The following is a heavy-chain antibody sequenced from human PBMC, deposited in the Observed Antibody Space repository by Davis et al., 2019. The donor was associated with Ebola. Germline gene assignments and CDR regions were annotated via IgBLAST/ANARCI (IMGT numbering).Heavy chain of an antibody. V-gene: IGHV4-4*02. CDR2: INHSGST. CDR3: ARGGEYYGSGRLDY. J-gene: IGHJ4*02. Sequence: SETLSLTCAVSGGSISSSNWWNWIRQPPGKGLEWIGEINHSGSTNYNPSLKSRVTISVDTSKNQFSLKLSSVTAADTAVYYCARGGEYYGSGRLDYWGQGTLVTVSS. CDR1: GGSISSSNW. D-gene: IGHD3-10*01.